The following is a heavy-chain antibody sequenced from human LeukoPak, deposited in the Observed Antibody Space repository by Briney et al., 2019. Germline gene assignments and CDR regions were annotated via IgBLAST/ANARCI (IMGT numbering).Heavy chain of an antibody. D-gene: IGHD5-24*01. Sequence: GGSLRLSCAVSGMTFKNAWMSWVRQAPGKGLEWVANINGDGSERYYVASVKGRFTISRDNAKNSLYLQMNSLRAEDTAVYYCTRDFGWQQFDYWGQGTLVTVSS. CDR1: GMTFKNAW. CDR2: INGDGSER. V-gene: IGHV3-7*01. CDR3: TRDFGWQQFDY. J-gene: IGHJ4*02.